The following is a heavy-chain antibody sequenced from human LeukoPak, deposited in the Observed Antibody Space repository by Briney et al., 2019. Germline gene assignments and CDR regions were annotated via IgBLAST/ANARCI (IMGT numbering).Heavy chain of an antibody. D-gene: IGHD6-13*01. CDR3: AKGLSSSSWADFDS. J-gene: IGHJ4*02. Sequence: GGSLRLSCAASGFSFSSYVMNWVRQAPGKGLEWVSAISGSGGSTYYADSVKGRFTISRDNSKNTLYLQMNSLRAEDTAVYYCAKGLSSSSWADFDSWGQGTLVTVSS. CDR2: ISGSGGST. CDR1: GFSFSSYV. V-gene: IGHV3-23*01.